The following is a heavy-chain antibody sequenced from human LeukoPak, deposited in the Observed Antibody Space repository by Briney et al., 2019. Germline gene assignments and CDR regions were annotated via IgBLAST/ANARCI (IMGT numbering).Heavy chain of an antibody. CDR2: MSAYNGNT. D-gene: IGHD2-21*02. CDR1: GYTFTSYG. CDR3: ARDGLAYCGGDCYSDY. Sequence: GASVKVSCKVSGYTFTSYGISWVRQAPGQGLEWMGWMSAYNGNTNYAQKLQGRVTMTTDTSTSTAYMELRSLRSDDTAVYYCARDGLAYCGGDCYSDYWGQGTLVTVSS. V-gene: IGHV1-18*01. J-gene: IGHJ4*02.